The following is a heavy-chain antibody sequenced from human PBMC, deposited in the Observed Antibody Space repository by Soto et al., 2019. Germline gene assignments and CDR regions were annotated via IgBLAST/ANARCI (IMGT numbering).Heavy chain of an antibody. CDR2: IYPGDSDT. Sequence: PGESLKISCKGSGYSFTSYWIVWVRQMPGKGLEWMGIIYPGDSDTRYSPSFQGQVTISADKSISTAYLQWSSLKASDTAMYYCARAYYDILTGYYGGFDFWGQGTLVTVSS. J-gene: IGHJ4*02. V-gene: IGHV5-51*01. CDR3: ARAYYDILTGYYGGFDF. CDR1: GYSFTSYW. D-gene: IGHD3-9*01.